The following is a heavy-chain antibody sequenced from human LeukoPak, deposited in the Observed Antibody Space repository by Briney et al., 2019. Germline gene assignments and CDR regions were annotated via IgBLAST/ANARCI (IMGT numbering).Heavy chain of an antibody. CDR1: GGSISSYY. Sequence: SETLSLTCTVSGGSISSYYWSWIRQPPGKGLEWIGYIYYSGSTNYNPSLKSRVTISVDTSKNQFSLKLSSVTAADTAVYYCALWGYWGQGTLVTVSS. CDR3: ALWGY. CDR2: IYYSGST. V-gene: IGHV4-59*12. J-gene: IGHJ4*02. D-gene: IGHD2-21*01.